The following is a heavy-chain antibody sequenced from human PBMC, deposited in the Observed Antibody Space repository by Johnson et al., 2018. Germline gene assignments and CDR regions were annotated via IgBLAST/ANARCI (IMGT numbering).Heavy chain of an antibody. V-gene: IGHV3-33*01. CDR3: ARGGRLGYYYGMDV. CDR2: IWYDGSIK. J-gene: IGHJ6*02. Sequence: QVQLVESGGGVVQPGRSLRLSCAASGFTFSSYGMHWVRQAPGKGLEWVAVIWYDGSIKYYADSVKGRFTISRDNSKNTLYLQMNSLRAEDTAVYDCARGGRLGYYYGMDVWGQGTTVTGSS. CDR1: GFTFSSYG. D-gene: IGHD6-25*01.